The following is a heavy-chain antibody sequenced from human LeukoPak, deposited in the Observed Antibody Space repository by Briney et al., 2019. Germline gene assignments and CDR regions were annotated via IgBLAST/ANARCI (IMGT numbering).Heavy chain of an antibody. J-gene: IGHJ4*02. CDR3: ATARFMITFGGVIVD. CDR2: ISYDGSNK. Sequence: GGSLRLSCAASGFTFSSYGMHWVRQAPGKGLEWVAVISYDGSNKYYADSVKGRFTISRDNSKNTLYLQMNSLRAEDTAVYYCATARFMITFGGVIVDWGQGTLVTVSS. V-gene: IGHV3-30*03. CDR1: GFTFSSYG. D-gene: IGHD3-16*02.